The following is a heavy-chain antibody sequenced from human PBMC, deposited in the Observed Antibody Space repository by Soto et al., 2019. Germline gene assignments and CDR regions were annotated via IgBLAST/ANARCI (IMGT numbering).Heavy chain of an antibody. CDR3: TRGLFGEFVYYFDY. CDR1: GYTFTTYG. Sequence: QVQLVQSGAEVKKPGASVKVSCKTSGYTFTTYGISWVRQAPGQGLEWMGWISPYNGNTKYAQKLQGRVTMTADTSTSTAYMDLRSLTSDDTAVSYCTRGLFGEFVYYFDYWGQGTLVTVSS. J-gene: IGHJ4*02. CDR2: ISPYNGNT. V-gene: IGHV1-18*01. D-gene: IGHD3-10*02.